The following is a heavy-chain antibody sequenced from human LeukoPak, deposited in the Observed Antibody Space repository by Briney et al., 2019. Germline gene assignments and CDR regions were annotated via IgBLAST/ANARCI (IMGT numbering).Heavy chain of an antibody. Sequence: GGSLRLSCAASGFTFSSYSMNWVRQAPGEGLEWVSSISSSSSYIYYADSVKGRFTISRDNAKNSLYLQMNSLRAEDTAVYYCARAEVVVIDYWGQGTLVTVSS. D-gene: IGHD3-22*01. J-gene: IGHJ4*02. V-gene: IGHV3-21*01. CDR3: ARAEVVVIDY. CDR2: ISSSSSYI. CDR1: GFTFSSYS.